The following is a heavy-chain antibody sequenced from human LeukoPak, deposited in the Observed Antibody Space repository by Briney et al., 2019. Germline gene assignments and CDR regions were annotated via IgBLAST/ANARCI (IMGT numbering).Heavy chain of an antibody. CDR2: TYWRSKWYN. CDR3: ARDGYYDILTGYKPDY. J-gene: IGHJ4*02. Sequence: SQTLSLTCAISGDSVSSNSAAWNWIRQSPSRGLEWLGRTYWRSKWYNDYAVSVKSRITINPDTSKNQFSLQLNSVTPEDTAVYYCARDGYYDILTGYKPDYWGQGTLVTVSS. V-gene: IGHV6-1*01. CDR1: GDSVSSNSAA. D-gene: IGHD3-9*01.